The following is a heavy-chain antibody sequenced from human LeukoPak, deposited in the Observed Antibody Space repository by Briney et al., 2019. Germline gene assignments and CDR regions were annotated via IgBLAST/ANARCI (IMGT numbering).Heavy chain of an antibody. Sequence: TSETLSLTCTVSGGSISSSSYYWGWIRQPPGKGLEWIGSIYYSGSTYYNPSLKSRVTISVDTSKNQFSLKLSSVTAADTAVYYCARGDDYVDFWGQGTLVTVSS. V-gene: IGHV4-39*07. CDR1: GGSISSSSYY. J-gene: IGHJ4*02. CDR3: ARGDDYVDF. CDR2: IYYSGST. D-gene: IGHD2-21*02.